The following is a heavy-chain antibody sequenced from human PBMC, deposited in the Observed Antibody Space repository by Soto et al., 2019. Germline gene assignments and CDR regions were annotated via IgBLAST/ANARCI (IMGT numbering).Heavy chain of an antibody. CDR3: ARAHGSARYCSSTSCYRKYYYGMDV. CDR2: INAGNGNT. Sequence: SVKVSCKASGYTFTSYAMHWVRQAPGQRLEWMGWINAGNGNTKYSQKFQGRVTITRDTSASTAYMELSSLRSEDTAVYYCARAHGSARYCSSTSCYRKYYYGMDVWGQGTTVTVSS. V-gene: IGHV1-3*01. D-gene: IGHD2-2*02. CDR1: GYTFTSYA. J-gene: IGHJ6*02.